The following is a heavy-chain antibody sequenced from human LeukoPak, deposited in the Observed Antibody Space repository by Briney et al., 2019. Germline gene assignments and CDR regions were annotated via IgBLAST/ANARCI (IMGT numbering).Heavy chain of an antibody. CDR3: TRSRRDGNDY. J-gene: IGHJ4*02. D-gene: IGHD5-24*01. CDR2: INEDGSAK. Sequence: AGGSLRLSCAASGFTFSSSWMSWVRQAPGKGLEWVANINEDGSAKYYVDSVKSRFTISRDNAKRSLDLQVNSLRAEDTAVYYCTRSRRDGNDYWGQGTLVTVSS. V-gene: IGHV3-7*01. CDR1: GFTFSSSW.